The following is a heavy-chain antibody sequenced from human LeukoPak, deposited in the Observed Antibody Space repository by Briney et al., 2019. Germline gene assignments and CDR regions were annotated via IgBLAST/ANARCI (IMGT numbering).Heavy chain of an antibody. CDR1: GFNFKTAW. V-gene: IGHV3-15*01. CDR3: ALPSDYHLDD. CDR2: IKSESDRGTP. Sequence: GGSLRLSCEASGFNFKTAWMTWVRQAPGKGLEWVARIKSESDRGTPEYAAPVKGRFTISRDDSTDTLFLQMNSLQTGDTAAYYCALPSDYHLDDWGQGTLVTVSS. J-gene: IGHJ4*02. D-gene: IGHD3-10*01.